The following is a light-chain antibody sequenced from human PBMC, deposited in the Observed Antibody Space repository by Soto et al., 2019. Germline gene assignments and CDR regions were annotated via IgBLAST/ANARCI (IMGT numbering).Light chain of an antibody. CDR1: QSVRNN. CDR3: QQCNDWPWT. V-gene: IGKV3-15*01. CDR2: DAS. J-gene: IGKJ1*01. Sequence: EIVMTQSPGTLSVSTGERVTLSCRASQSVRNNLAWYQQKPGQGPRLLIYDASTRATGIPARFSGSGSGTEFTLTISSLQSEDFAVYYCQQCNDWPWTFGQGTKVDIK.